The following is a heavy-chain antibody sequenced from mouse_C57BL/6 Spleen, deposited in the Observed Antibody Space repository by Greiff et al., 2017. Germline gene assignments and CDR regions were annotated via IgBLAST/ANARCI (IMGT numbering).Heavy chain of an antibody. V-gene: IGHV6-3*01. J-gene: IGHJ2*01. CDR3: TGIGGLRRAFDY. D-gene: IGHD2-4*01. Sequence: EVMLVESGGGLVQPGGSMKLSCVASGFTFSNYWMNWVRQSPGKGLEWVAQIRLKSDNYATHYAESVKGRFTISRDDYKSSVYLQMNNLRAEDTGIYYCTGIGGLRRAFDYWGQGTTLTVSS. CDR1: GFTFSNYW. CDR2: IRLKSDNYAT.